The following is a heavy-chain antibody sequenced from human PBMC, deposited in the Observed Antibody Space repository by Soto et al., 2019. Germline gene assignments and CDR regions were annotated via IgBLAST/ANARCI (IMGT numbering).Heavy chain of an antibody. Sequence: EVQLLESGGGLVQPGGSLRLSCAASGFTFSSYAMSWVRQAPGKGLEWVSAISGSGGSTYYADSVKRRFTISRDNSKNTLYLQMNSLRAEDTAVYYCAKAVGITIFGVVAPSYYWGYGSLFIVSS. J-gene: IGHJ4*01. V-gene: IGHV3-23*01. CDR1: GFTFSSYA. D-gene: IGHD3-3*01. CDR2: ISGSGGST. CDR3: AKAVGITIFGVVAPSYY.